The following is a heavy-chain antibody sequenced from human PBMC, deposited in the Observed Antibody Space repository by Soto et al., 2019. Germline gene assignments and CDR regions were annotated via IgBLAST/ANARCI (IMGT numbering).Heavy chain of an antibody. CDR1: GGSISSYY. CDR2: IYYSEST. Sequence: NPSETLSLTCTVSGGSISSYYWSWIRQPPGKGLEWIGYIYYSESTNYNPSLKSRVTISVDTSKNQFSLKLSSVTAADTAVYYCARGYYYGSGSYYNFPRGYFDYWGQGTLVTVSS. D-gene: IGHD3-10*01. V-gene: IGHV4-59*01. J-gene: IGHJ4*02. CDR3: ARGYYYGSGSYYNFPRGYFDY.